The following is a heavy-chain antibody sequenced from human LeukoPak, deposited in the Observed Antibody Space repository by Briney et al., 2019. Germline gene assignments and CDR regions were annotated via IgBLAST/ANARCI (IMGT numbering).Heavy chain of an antibody. J-gene: IGHJ4*02. CDR3: ARDSGAHYSGYYDY. CDR1: GFTFSSYA. CDR2: IWYDGSNK. V-gene: IGHV3-33*01. Sequence: PGGSLRLSCAASGFTFSSYAMHWVRQAPGKGREWVAVIWYDGSNKYYADSVKGRFTISRDNSKNTLYLQMNSLRAEDTAVYYCARDSGAHYSGYYDYWGQGTLVTVSS. D-gene: IGHD1-26*01.